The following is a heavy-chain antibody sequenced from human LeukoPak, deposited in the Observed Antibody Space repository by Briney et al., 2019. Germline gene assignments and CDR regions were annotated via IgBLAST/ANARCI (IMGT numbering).Heavy chain of an antibody. J-gene: IGHJ4*02. D-gene: IGHD3-22*01. CDR1: GFTFSSYW. Sequence: PGGSLRLSCAASGFTFSSYWMHWVRQAPGKGLVWASRINSDGSSTSYADSVKGRFTISRDNAKNTLYLQMNSLRAEDTAVYYCARDLPTMVVVVDDYWGQGTLVTVSS. V-gene: IGHV3-74*01. CDR3: ARDLPTMVVVVDDY. CDR2: INSDGSST.